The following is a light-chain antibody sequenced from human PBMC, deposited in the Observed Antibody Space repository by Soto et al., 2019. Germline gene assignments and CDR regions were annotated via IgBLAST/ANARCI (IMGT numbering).Light chain of an antibody. Sequence: EIVLTQSPGTLSLSPGERATLSCRASQSVSSSDLAWYQQKPGKAPRLLIYGASSRATGIPDRFSGSGSGTDFTLTISRLEPEDFAVYYCQQYGSSPRTFGQGTKVAIQ. CDR2: GAS. CDR1: QSVSSSD. J-gene: IGKJ1*01. CDR3: QQYGSSPRT. V-gene: IGKV3-20*01.